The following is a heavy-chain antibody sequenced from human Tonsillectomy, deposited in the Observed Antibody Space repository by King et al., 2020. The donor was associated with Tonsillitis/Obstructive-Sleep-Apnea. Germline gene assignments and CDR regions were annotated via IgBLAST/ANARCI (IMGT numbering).Heavy chain of an antibody. D-gene: IGHD3-16*02. V-gene: IGHV1-18*01. CDR2: ISAYNGNT. Sequence: QLVQSGAEVKKPGASVKVSCKASGYTFTSYGISWVRQAPGQGLEWMGWISAYNGNTNYAQKLQGRVTMTTDTSTTTAYMELRSLRSDDTAVYYCARNGQNDGYIWGSYRSDAFDIWGQGTMVTVS. CDR1: GYTFTSYG. CDR3: ARNGQNDGYIWGSYRSDAFDI. J-gene: IGHJ3*02.